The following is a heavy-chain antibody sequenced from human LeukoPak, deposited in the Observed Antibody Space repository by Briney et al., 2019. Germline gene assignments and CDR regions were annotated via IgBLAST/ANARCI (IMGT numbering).Heavy chain of an antibody. J-gene: IGHJ4*02. Sequence: SETLSLTCTVSGGSISSGSHYWSWIRQPAGKGLEWIGYIFYTGTTNYNPSLKSRVTISVDTSNEQFSLKLTSVTAADSAVYYCARSRIEMATISPADYWGQGTLVTVSS. CDR2: IFYTGTT. CDR3: ARSRIEMATISPADY. CDR1: GGSISSGSHY. V-gene: IGHV4-61*10. D-gene: IGHD5-24*01.